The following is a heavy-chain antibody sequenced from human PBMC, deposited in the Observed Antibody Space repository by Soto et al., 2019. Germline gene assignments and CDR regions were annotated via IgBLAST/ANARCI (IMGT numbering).Heavy chain of an antibody. D-gene: IGHD3-16*01. J-gene: IGHJ4*02. CDR2: INHSGST. CDR1: GPSISGYY. Sequence: SETLSLTCTVYGPSISGYYWSWIRQPPGKGLEWIGEINHSGSTNYNPSLKSRVTISVDTSKNQFSLKLSSVTAADTAVYYCARGRGKFGYWGQGTLVTVSS. V-gene: IGHV4-34*01. CDR3: ARGRGKFGY.